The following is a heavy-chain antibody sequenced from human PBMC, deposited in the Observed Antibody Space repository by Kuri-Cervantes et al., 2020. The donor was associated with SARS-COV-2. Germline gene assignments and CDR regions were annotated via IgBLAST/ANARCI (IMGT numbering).Heavy chain of an antibody. CDR3: ASGEIAASGTIYYFDY. D-gene: IGHD1-7*01. J-gene: IGHJ4*02. CDR2: ISSSSSYI. V-gene: IGHV3-21*01. CDR1: GFTLSSYS. Sequence: GESLKISCAASGFTLSSYSMNWVRQAPGKGLEWVSSISSSSSYIYYADSVKGRFTISRDNAKNSLYLQMNSLRAEDTAVYYCASGEIAASGTIYYFDYWGQGTLVTVSS.